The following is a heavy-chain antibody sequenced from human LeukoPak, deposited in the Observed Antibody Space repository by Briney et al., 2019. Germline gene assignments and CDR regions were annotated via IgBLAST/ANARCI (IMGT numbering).Heavy chain of an antibody. CDR2: INPNSGGT. Sequence: GASVKVSCKASGYTFTGYYMHWVRQAPGQGLEWMGWINPNSGGTNYAQKFQGGVTMTRDTSISTAYMELSRLRSDDTAVYYCARDTAGSGWRKPGDYWGQGTLVTVSS. J-gene: IGHJ4*02. V-gene: IGHV1-2*02. CDR3: ARDTAGSGWRKPGDY. D-gene: IGHD6-19*01. CDR1: GYTFTGYY.